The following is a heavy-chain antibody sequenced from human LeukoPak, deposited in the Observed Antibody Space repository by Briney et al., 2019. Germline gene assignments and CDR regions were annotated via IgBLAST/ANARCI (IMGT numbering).Heavy chain of an antibody. CDR3: TTGYCSRTSCWYYFDY. J-gene: IGHJ4*02. Sequence: KPGGSLRLSCAASGFTFSNAWMSWVRQAPGKGLEWVGRIESKTDGGTTDYAAPVKGRFTISRDDSKDTLYLQMISLKTEDTAVYYCTTGYCSRTSCWYYFDYWGQGTLVTVSS. CDR2: IESKTDGGTT. CDR1: GFTFSNAW. D-gene: IGHD2-2*01. V-gene: IGHV3-15*04.